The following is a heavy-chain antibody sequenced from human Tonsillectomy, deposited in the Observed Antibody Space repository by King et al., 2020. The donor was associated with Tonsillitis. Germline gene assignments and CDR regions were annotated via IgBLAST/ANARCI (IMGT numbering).Heavy chain of an antibody. CDR2: IYPDDSDT. D-gene: IGHD4-23*01. CDR1: GYRFNSHW. Sequence: VQLVESGAEVKKPGESLKISCKGSGYRFNSHWIGWVRQMPGKGLEWMGIIYPDDSDTRYSPSFQGQVTMSADKSISTAYLQWSSLKASDTAMYYCATLXXGGXTXGNXXYGMDXWGXGTTVTVSS. V-gene: IGHV5-51*01. CDR3: ATLXXGGXTXGNXXYGMDX. J-gene: IGHJ6*02.